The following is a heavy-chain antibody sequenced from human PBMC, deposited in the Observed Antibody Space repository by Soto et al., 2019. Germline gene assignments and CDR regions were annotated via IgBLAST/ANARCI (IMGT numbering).Heavy chain of an antibody. J-gene: IGHJ6*02. D-gene: IGHD2-2*02. V-gene: IGHV4-61*01. CDR2: IYSSGST. CDR3: ARFVRSCSGTTCYTRADV. Sequence: SETLSLTCTVSGGSVSSDTHYWSWIRQPPGKRLEWIGFIYSSGSTNYNPSLKGRVTMSVDTSKNQFSLKPRSVIVADTAVYHCARFVRSCSGTTCYTRADVWGQGTTVTVSS. CDR1: GGSVSSDTHY.